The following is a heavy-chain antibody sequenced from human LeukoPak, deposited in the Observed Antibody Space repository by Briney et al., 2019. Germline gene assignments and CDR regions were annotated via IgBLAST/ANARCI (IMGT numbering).Heavy chain of an antibody. J-gene: IGHJ4*02. V-gene: IGHV4-38-2*02. CDR3: AREWGRDGYNKKALSY. D-gene: IGHD5-24*01. Sequence: SETLSLTCTVSGYSISSGYYWGWIRQPPGKGLEWIGGIYHSGSTYYNPSLKSRVTISVDTSKNQFSLKLSSVTAADTAVYYCAREWGRDGYNKKALSYWGQGTLVTVSS. CDR1: GYSISSGYY. CDR2: IYHSGST.